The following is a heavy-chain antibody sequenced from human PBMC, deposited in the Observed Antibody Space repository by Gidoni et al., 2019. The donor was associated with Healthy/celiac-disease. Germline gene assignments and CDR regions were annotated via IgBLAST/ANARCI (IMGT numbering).Heavy chain of an antibody. CDR3: TTDLVVVPAAMMGNDAFDI. Sequence: EVQLVGSGGGLVKPGGPLRLSSAASGLTFSTVWMRWVRQAPGKGLEWVGRIKSKTDGGTTDYAAPVKGRFTISRDDSKNTLYLQMNSLKSEDTAVYYCTTDLVVVPAAMMGNDAFDIWGQGTMVTVSS. CDR2: IKSKTDGGTT. CDR1: GLTFSTVW. D-gene: IGHD2-2*01. J-gene: IGHJ3*02. V-gene: IGHV3-15*01.